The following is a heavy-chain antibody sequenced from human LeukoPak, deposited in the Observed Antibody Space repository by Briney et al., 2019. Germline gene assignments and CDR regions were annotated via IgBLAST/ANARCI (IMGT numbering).Heavy chain of an antibody. CDR3: SRGGDIVVVPAASVNLDP. CDR2: MNPNSGNT. V-gene: IGHV1-8*01. Sequence: ASVKVSCKASGYTFTSYDINWVRQATGQGLEWMGWMNPNSGNTGYAQKFQGRVTMTRNTSISTAYMELSSLRSEDTAVYYCSRGGDIVVVPAASVNLDPWGQGTLVTVSS. J-gene: IGHJ5*02. CDR1: GYTFTSYD. D-gene: IGHD2-2*01.